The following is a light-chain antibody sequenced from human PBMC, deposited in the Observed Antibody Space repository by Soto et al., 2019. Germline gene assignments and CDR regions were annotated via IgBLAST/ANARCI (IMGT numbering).Light chain of an antibody. V-gene: IGKV3-20*01. CDR2: ATS. Sequence: IVLTKSPGTLSLSPGEGATLSCRTSQSVSIRHLAWSQQRPGPAPRILVYATSDRATGTPARFSGSGSGTDFTLTSTSLEPEEFAVYYCQQYGTFWTFDQGTKVEI. CDR1: QSVSIRH. CDR3: QQYGTFWT. J-gene: IGKJ1*01.